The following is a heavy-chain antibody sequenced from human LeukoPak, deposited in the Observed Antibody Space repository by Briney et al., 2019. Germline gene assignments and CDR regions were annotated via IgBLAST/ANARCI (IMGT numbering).Heavy chain of an antibody. CDR3: AQWERDAFHV. CDR1: GGSFSDYY. D-gene: IGHD1-26*01. Sequence: PSETLSLTCAVSGGSFSDYYWTWIRQPSGKGLEWIGEINRGGSTNYSPSLKSRVTISIDTSKIQFSLKVNSVTAADTAVYYCAQWERDAFHVWGQGTMVTVSS. CDR2: INRGGST. J-gene: IGHJ3*01. V-gene: IGHV4-34*01.